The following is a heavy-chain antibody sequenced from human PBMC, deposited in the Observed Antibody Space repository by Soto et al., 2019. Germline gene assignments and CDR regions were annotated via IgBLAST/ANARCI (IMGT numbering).Heavy chain of an antibody. CDR1: GGTFSSYT. D-gene: IGHD2-21*02. Sequence: QVQLVQSGAAVKKPGSSVKVSCKASGGTFSSYTISWVRQAPGQGLEWMGRIIPILGIANYAQKFQGRVTITADKSTSTAYMELSSLRSEDTAVYYCAKGGEGGNSDYWGQGTLVTVSS. CDR3: AKGGEGGNSDY. J-gene: IGHJ4*02. CDR2: IIPILGIA. V-gene: IGHV1-69*02.